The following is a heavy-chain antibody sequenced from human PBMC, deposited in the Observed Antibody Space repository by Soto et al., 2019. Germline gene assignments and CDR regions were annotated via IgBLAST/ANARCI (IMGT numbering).Heavy chain of an antibody. V-gene: IGHV3-74*01. CDR1: GFTFSSYW. Sequence: GGSLRLSCAASGFTFSSYWMHWVRQAPGKGLVWVSRINSDGSGINYADSVKGRFTIYRDNAKNTLYLQMNSLRAEDTAVYYWCRGHFGYSYFYWGQGTLVTVSS. D-gene: IGHD5-18*01. J-gene: IGHJ4*01. CDR3: CRGHFGYSYFY. CDR2: INSDGSGI.